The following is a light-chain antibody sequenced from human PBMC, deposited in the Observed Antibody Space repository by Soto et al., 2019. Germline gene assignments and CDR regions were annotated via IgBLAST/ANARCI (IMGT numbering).Light chain of an antibody. CDR1: QSVSSSY. CDR2: GAS. Sequence: EIVLTQSPGTLSMSPGERGTLSCRASQSVSSSYLAWYQQKPGQAPRLLIYGASSRATGTPDRFSGSGSGTDFTLIISRLEPEDFAVYYCQQYGSSPRTFGQGTKVEIK. V-gene: IGKV3-20*01. CDR3: QQYGSSPRT. J-gene: IGKJ1*01.